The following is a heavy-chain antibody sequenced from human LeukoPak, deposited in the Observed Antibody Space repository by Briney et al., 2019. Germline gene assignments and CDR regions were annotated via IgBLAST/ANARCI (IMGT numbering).Heavy chain of an antibody. V-gene: IGHV4-30-4*07. CDR3: ARLYPPSSGLDY. CDR1: GGSISSGGYS. J-gene: IGHJ4*02. CDR2: ISYSGNT. D-gene: IGHD2-2*02. Sequence: PSQTLTLTCVVSGGSISSGGYSWRWLRQPPGTGLEWVGYISYSGNTYYNPSLKSRVTISVDTSKNQFSLKLSSVTAADTAVYYCARLYPPSSGLDYWGQGTLVTVSS.